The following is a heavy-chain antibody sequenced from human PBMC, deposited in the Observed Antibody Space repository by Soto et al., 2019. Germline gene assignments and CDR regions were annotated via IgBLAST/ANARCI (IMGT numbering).Heavy chain of an antibody. D-gene: IGHD1-26*01. CDR1: GDSLNSGDYY. Sequence: PXETLSLTCTVSGDSLNSGDYYWSWLREPPRKGLEWIGYIYYTGSTYYNPSLKSQFTISIDTSKTQFSLKVNSVTAADTAVYYCARIPLLQGGWFDPWGQGTLVTVSS. CDR3: ARIPLLQGGWFDP. V-gene: IGHV4-30-4*01. J-gene: IGHJ5*02. CDR2: IYYTGST.